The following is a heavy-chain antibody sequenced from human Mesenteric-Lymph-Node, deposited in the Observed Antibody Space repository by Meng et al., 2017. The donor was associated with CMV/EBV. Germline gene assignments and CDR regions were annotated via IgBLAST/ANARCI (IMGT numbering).Heavy chain of an antibody. D-gene: IGHD3-10*01. J-gene: IGHJ4*02. V-gene: IGHV4-30-2*01. CDR3: ANDYGSGSYRFDY. CDR2: IFYTGST. Sequence: VSGGSVSNGDHSWSWVRQPPGRGLELLGNIFYTGSTYYNPSLKGRVTMSMDRSKNQFSLKLTSVTAADTAVYYCANDYGSGSYRFDYWGQGTLVTVSS. CDR1: GGSVSNGDHS.